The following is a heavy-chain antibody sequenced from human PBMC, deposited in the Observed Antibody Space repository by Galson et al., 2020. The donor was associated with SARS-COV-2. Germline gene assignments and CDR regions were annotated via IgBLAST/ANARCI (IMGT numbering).Heavy chain of an antibody. CDR2: FDPEDGET. V-gene: IGHV1-24*01. D-gene: IGHD3-9*01. CDR3: ATGIVRYFDQSDYYYGMDV. CDR1: GYTLTELS. J-gene: IGHJ6*02. Sequence: VSCKVSGYTLTELSMHWVRQAPGKGLEWMGGFDPEDGETIYAQKFQGRVTMTEDTSTDTAYMELSSLRSEDTAVYYCATGIVRYFDQSDYYYGMDVWGQGTTVTVSS.